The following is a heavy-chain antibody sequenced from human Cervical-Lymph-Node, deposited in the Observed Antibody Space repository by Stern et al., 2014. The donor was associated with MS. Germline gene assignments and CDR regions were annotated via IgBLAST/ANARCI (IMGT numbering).Heavy chain of an antibody. CDR1: GFTFSSYG. Sequence: VQLLESGGGVVQPGRSLRLSCAASGFTFSSYGMHWVRQAPGKGLEWVAVIWYDGSNKYYADSVKGRFTISRDNSKNTLYLQMNSLRAEDTAVYYCARDPSDYGGLIDYWGQGTLVTVSS. V-gene: IGHV3-33*01. CDR3: ARDPSDYGGLIDY. J-gene: IGHJ4*02. CDR2: IWYDGSNK. D-gene: IGHD4-23*01.